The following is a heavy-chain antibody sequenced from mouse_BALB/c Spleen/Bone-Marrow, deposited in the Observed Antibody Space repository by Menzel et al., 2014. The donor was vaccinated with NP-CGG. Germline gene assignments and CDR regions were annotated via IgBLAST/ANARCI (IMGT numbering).Heavy chain of an antibody. Sequence: EVKVVESGPELVKPGASVKMSCKASGYTFTSYVMHWVKQKPGQGLEWIGYINPYNDGTKYNEKFKGKATLTSDKSSSTAYMELSSLTSEDSAVYYCARDYGYPFAYWGQGTLDTVSA. CDR2: INPYNDGT. J-gene: IGHJ3*01. CDR1: GYTFTSYV. V-gene: IGHV1-14*01. D-gene: IGHD1-2*01. CDR3: ARDYGYPFAY.